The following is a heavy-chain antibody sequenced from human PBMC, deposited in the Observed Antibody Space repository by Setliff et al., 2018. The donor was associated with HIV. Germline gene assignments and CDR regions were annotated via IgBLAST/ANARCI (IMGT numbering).Heavy chain of an antibody. CDR2: INPDSGDT. CDR1: GYTFSSND. J-gene: IGHJ4*02. D-gene: IGHD3-10*01. Sequence: ASVKVSCKASGYTFSSNDINWVRQAPGQGLEWMGWINPDSGDTFYAQKFQGRVTLTRDTSITTAYMELSTLRDDDTAVYYCARDAGAPGRGNPLDYWGQGTLVTVSS. V-gene: IGHV1-2*02. CDR3: ARDAGAPGRGNPLDY.